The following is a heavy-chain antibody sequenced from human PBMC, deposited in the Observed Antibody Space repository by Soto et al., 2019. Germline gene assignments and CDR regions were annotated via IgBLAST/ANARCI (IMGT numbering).Heavy chain of an antibody. D-gene: IGHD3-10*01. CDR2: VNPSGGPT. CDR1: EYTFATHF. Sequence: QERLVQSGAEVKKPGDSVSVACKAHEYTFATHFIHWVRQAHGHGLECMGIVNPSGGPTSDQQKFQGRVFISRDTSTSTVDMDLSCMTSSDTAGYYYTSEGSYYLDSRIDYCGHGPPVTGSS. V-gene: IGHV1-46*01. J-gene: IGHJ4*01. CDR3: TSEGSYYLDSRIDY.